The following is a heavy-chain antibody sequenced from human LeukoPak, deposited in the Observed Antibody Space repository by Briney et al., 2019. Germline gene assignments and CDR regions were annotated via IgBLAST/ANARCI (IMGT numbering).Heavy chain of an antibody. D-gene: IGHD4-17*01. CDR3: ARVPTVTFFDY. Sequence: SETLSLTCAVSGGSISSRNWWSWVRQPPGKGLEWIGEIHHSGSTNYNSSLKSRVTISVDKSKNQFSLKLNSVTAADTAVYYCARVPTVTFFDYWGQGTLVTVSS. V-gene: IGHV4-4*02. CDR2: IHHSGST. J-gene: IGHJ4*02. CDR1: GGSISSRNW.